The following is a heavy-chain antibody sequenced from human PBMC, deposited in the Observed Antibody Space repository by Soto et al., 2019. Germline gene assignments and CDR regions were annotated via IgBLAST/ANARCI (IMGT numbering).Heavy chain of an antibody. CDR2: ISSSSSYI. J-gene: IGHJ5*01. D-gene: IGHD2-2*01. CDR1: GFTFSSYS. V-gene: IGHV3-21*01. CDR3: WRGVGRYQETKWLDQ. Sequence: GGSLRLSCAASGFTFSSYSMNWVRQAPGKGLEWVSSISSSSSYIYYADSVKGRFTISRDDAKNSLYLQMNSLRAEDTAVYYFWRGVGRYQETKWLDQWGQGTLVTVSS.